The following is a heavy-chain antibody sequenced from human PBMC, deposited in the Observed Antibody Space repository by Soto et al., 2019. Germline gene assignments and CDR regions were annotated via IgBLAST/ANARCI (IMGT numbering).Heavy chain of an antibody. J-gene: IGHJ3*02. CDR1: GFTFDDYA. CDR3: AKGVIGYCSGGSCYLNAFDI. CDR2: ISWNSGSI. D-gene: IGHD2-15*01. V-gene: IGHV3-9*01. Sequence: GGSLRLSCAASGFTFDDYAMHWVRQAPGKGLEWVSGISWNSGSIGYADSGKGRFTISRDNAKNSLYLQMNSLRAEDTALYYCAKGVIGYCSGGSCYLNAFDIWGQGTMVTVSS.